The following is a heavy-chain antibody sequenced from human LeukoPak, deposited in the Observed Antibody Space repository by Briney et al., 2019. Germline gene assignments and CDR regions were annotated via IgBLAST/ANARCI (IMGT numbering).Heavy chain of an antibody. J-gene: IGHJ4*02. CDR3: ARVLAVAGRNY. V-gene: IGHV3-74*01. Sequence: GGSLRLSRAASGFTFSSYWMHWVRQAPGKGLVWVSRINSDGSSTSYADSVKGRFTISRDNAKNTLYLQMNSLRAEDTAVYYCARVLAVAGRNYWGQGTLVTVSS. CDR1: GFTFSSYW. D-gene: IGHD6-19*01. CDR2: INSDGSST.